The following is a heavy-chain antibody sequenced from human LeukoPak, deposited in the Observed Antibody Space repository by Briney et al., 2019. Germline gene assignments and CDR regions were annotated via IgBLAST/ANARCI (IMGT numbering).Heavy chain of an antibody. Sequence: PSVKVSCKASGYTFTSYGISWVRQAPGQGLEWMGWISAYNGNTNYAQKLQGRVTMTTDTSTSAAYMELRSLRSDDTAVYHCARDYRRAYSSSCVGYWGHGTLVTVSS. D-gene: IGHD6-13*01. V-gene: IGHV1-18*04. CDR2: ISAYNGNT. CDR1: GYTFTSYG. CDR3: ARDYRRAYSSSCVGY. J-gene: IGHJ4*01.